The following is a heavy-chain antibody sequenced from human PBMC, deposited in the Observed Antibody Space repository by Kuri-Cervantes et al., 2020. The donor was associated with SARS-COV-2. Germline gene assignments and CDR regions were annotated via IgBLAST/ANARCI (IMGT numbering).Heavy chain of an antibody. CDR3: ARDYYDSSGYSSFDY. D-gene: IGHD3-22*01. J-gene: IGHJ4*02. Sequence: GGSLRLSCAASGFTFSSYWMSWARQAPGKGLEWVANIKQDGSEKYYVDSVKGQFTISRDNAKNSLYLQMNSLRAEDTAVYYCARDYYDSSGYSSFDYWGQGTLVPSPQ. CDR2: IKQDGSEK. V-gene: IGHV3-7*05. CDR1: GFTFSSYW.